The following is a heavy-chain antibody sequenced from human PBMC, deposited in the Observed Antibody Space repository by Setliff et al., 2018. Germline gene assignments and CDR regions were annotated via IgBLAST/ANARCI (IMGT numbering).Heavy chain of an antibody. CDR1: GYTLSNSI. V-gene: IGHV1-18*01. J-gene: IGHJ4*02. CDR2: ISAYNGKT. D-gene: IGHD2-8*01. CDR3: LGLVRYCTKIACQANSGDEV. Sequence: GASVKVSCKASGYTLSNSILSWVWQAPGQGLEWVGWISAYNGKTYTERKFQDRVTLTAHTSTNMGYLELRDMRSEDTSVYYCLGLVRYCTKIACQANSGDEVWGLGTLVTVSS.